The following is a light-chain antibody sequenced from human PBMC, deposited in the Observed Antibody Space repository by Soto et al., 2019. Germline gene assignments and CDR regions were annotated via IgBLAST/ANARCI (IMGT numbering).Light chain of an antibody. CDR2: AAS. J-gene: IGKJ2*01. CDR3: QLYNNWPPMYT. V-gene: IGKV3-15*01. Sequence: EIVMTQSPATLSVSPGERATLSCRASQSVRSDLAWYQQKPGQAPRLLMYAASTRATGVPARFSGSGSGTEFTLTISILQSEDFAVYYCQLYNNWPPMYTFGQGTKLEIK. CDR1: QSVRSD.